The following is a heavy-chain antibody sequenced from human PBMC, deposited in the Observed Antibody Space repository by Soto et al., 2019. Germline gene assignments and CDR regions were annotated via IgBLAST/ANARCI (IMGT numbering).Heavy chain of an antibody. CDR1: GFTVSSNY. V-gene: IGHV3-53*02. Sequence: EVQLVETGGGLIQPGGSLRLSCAASGFTVSSNYMSWVRQAPGKGLGWVSVIYTGCSTYYADSVKGRFTISRDNSRNTLYLQMNSLRAEDTAVYYCARARTAVYDFWGQGTLVTVSS. CDR2: IYTGCST. J-gene: IGHJ4*02. CDR3: ARARTAVYDF. D-gene: IGHD4-17*01.